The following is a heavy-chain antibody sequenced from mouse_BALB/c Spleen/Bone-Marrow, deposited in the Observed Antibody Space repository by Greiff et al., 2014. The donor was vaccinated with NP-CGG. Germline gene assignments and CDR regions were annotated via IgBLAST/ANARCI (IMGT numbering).Heavy chain of an antibody. CDR2: INPSSDYT. CDR3: AREGLRAWFVY. Sequence: QVQLKHSGAELARPGASVKMSCKASGYTFTSYTIHWVKQRPGQGLEWIGYINPSSDYTNYNQKFKDKATLTADKSSSTAYMQRSSLTSEDSAVYYCAREGLRAWFVYWGQGTLVTVSA. CDR1: GYTFTSYT. D-gene: IGHD2-4*01. J-gene: IGHJ3*01. V-gene: IGHV1-4*01.